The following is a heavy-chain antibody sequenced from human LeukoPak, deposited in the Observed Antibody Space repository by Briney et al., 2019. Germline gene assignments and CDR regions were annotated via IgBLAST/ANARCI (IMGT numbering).Heavy chain of an antibody. D-gene: IGHD1-26*01. CDR2: IYYSGST. V-gene: IGHV4-39*01. Sequence: SSEALSLTCTVSGGSISSSSYYWGWIRQPPGKGLEWIGSIYYSGSTYYNPSLKSRVTISVDTSKNQFSLKLSSVTAADTAVYYCARRGKRGGSYRLNFDYWGQGTLVTVSS. CDR3: ARRGKRGGSYRLNFDY. J-gene: IGHJ4*02. CDR1: GGSISSSSYY.